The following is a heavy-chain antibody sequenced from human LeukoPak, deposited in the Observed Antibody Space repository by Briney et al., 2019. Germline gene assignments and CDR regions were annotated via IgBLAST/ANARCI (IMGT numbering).Heavy chain of an antibody. D-gene: IGHD1-26*01. CDR1: GYTFTGYY. V-gene: IGHV1-2*02. CDR2: INPNSGGT. Sequence: ASVKVSRTASGYTFTGYYMHWVRQAPGQGLEGMGWINPNSGGTNYAQKFQGRVTMTRDTSISTVYMELSRLRSDDTAVYYCARLEGATGWGQGTLVTVSS. CDR3: ARLEGATG. J-gene: IGHJ4*02.